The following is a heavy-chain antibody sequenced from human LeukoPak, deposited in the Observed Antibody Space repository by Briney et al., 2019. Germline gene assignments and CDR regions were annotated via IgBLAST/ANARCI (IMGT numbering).Heavy chain of an antibody. CDR1: GYTFTGYY. CDR3: ARENGGNSPFDY. CDR2: INPNSGGT. D-gene: IGHD4-23*01. J-gene: IGHJ4*02. Sequence: ASVKVSCKASGYTFTGYYMHWVRQAPGQGPEWMGWINPNSGGTSYAQKFQGRATMTRDTSSSTGYMELSSLRSDDTAVYYCARENGGNSPFDYWGQGTLVTVSS. V-gene: IGHV1-2*02.